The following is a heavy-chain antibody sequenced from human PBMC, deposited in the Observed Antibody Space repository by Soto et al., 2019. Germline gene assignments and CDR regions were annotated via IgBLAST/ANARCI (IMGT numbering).Heavy chain of an antibody. CDR2: IYYSGRT. J-gene: IGHJ4*02. Sequence: QVQLQESGPGLVKPSQTLSLTCTVSGGSISSGGYYWSWIRQHPGKGLEWFGYIYYSGRTYYNPSLKRPVPISEDPSKNQFSVKRASWPAADPAVFYCARDPPIWGQGTLVTVSS. CDR1: GGSISSGGYY. CDR3: ARDPPI. V-gene: IGHV4-31*01.